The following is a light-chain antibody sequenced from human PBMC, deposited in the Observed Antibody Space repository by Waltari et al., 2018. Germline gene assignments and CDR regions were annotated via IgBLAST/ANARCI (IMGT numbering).Light chain of an antibody. CDR2: GSV. V-gene: IGLV1-40*01. Sequence: QSVLTQPPSVSGAPGQRVTISCTGSSSNIGAGYGVHWYQQLPGAAPKLLIYGSVNRPSGVPDRFSGSKSGTSPSLAITGLHAEDEADYYCQSYDTSRMIFGGGTKLTVL. CDR3: QSYDTSRMI. J-gene: IGLJ2*01. CDR1: SSNIGAGYG.